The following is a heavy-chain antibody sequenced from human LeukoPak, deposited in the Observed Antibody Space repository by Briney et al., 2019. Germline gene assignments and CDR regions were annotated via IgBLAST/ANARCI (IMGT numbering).Heavy chain of an antibody. V-gene: IGHV3-9*01. CDR2: ISWNSGSI. J-gene: IGHJ4*02. CDR3: AKDRDDFWSSYYSAFDY. CDR1: GFTFDDYA. Sequence: PGGSLRLSCAASGFTFDDYAMHWVRQAPGKGLRWVSGISWNSGSIGYADSVKGRFTISRDNAKNSLYLQMNSLRAEDTSLYYCAKDRDDFWSSYYSAFDYWGQGTLVPVSS. D-gene: IGHD3-3*01.